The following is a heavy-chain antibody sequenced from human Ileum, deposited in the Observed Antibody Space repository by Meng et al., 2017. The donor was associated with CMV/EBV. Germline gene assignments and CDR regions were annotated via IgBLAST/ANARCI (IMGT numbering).Heavy chain of an antibody. CDR1: GFTFSDYA. D-gene: IGHD2-8*01. CDR2: ISYDGFNK. Sequence: GGSLRLSCAASGFTFSDYAMHWVRQAPGKGLEWVAVISYDGFNKYYAESVKGRFTISRDNSKSTLDLQMNSLRAEDTAIYYCARDRHPTPTYCLNAVCSRGFDNWGQGTLVTVSS. J-gene: IGHJ4*02. V-gene: IGHV3-30*04. CDR3: ARDRHPTPTYCLNAVCSRGFDN.